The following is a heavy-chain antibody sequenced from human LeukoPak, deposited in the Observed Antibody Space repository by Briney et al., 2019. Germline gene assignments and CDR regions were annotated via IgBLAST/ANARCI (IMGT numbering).Heavy chain of an antibody. Sequence: GGSLRLSCAASGFTFSSYWMSWVRQAPGKGLEWVANIKQDGSERYYVDSVKGRFTISRDNAKNSLYLQMNSLRAEDTAVYYCARDRLAGVGATPRPLYYWGQGTLVTVSS. CDR1: GFTFSSYW. J-gene: IGHJ4*02. CDR3: ARDRLAGVGATPRPLYY. CDR2: IKQDGSER. V-gene: IGHV3-7*01. D-gene: IGHD1-26*01.